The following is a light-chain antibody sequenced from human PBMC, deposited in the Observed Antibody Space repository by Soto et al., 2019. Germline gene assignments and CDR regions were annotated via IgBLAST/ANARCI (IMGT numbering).Light chain of an antibody. J-gene: IGKJ4*01. CDR3: HHRRNWPLT. V-gene: IGKV3-11*01. CDR1: QSVSSY. Sequence: EIVLTQSPATLSLSPGERATLSCRASQSVSSYLAWYKQKPGQAPRLLMYDASTRATGIPARFSGSGSGTDFTLIICSLEPEDFAVYYCHHRRNWPLTFGGGTKVDIK. CDR2: DAS.